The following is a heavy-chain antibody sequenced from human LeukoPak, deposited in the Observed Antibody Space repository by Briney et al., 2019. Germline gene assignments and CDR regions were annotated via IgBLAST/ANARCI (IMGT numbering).Heavy chain of an antibody. CDR1: GFTFTGYY. Sequence: GASVKVSCKASGFTFTGYYMHWVRQAPGQGLEWMGWINPNSGGTNYAQKFQGRVTMTRDTSISTAYMELSRLRSDDTAVYYCARGSGGSYWYYMDVWGKGTTVTISS. J-gene: IGHJ6*03. CDR3: ARGSGGSYWYYMDV. CDR2: INPNSGGT. V-gene: IGHV1-2*02. D-gene: IGHD1-26*01.